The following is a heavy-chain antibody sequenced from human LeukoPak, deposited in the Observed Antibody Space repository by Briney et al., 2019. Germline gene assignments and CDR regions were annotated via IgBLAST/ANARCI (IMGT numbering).Heavy chain of an antibody. J-gene: IGHJ4*02. CDR3: ARGGDYYGSSGYEFAFDY. D-gene: IGHD3-22*01. V-gene: IGHV4-59*01. Sequence: PSETLSLTCTVSGGSISSYYWSWIRQPPGKGLEWIGYIYYSGSTNYNPSLKSRVTISVDTSKNQFSLKLSSVTAADTAVYYCARGGDYYGSSGYEFAFDYWGQGTLVTVSS. CDR1: GGSISSYY. CDR2: IYYSGST.